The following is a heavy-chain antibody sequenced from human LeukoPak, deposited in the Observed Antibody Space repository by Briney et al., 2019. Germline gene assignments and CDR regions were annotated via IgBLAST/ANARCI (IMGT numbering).Heavy chain of an antibody. D-gene: IGHD6-13*01. CDR1: GYTLTELS. Sequence: ASVKVSCKVSGYTLTELSMHWVRQAPGKGLEWMGGFDPEDGETIYAQKFQGRVTMTEDTSTDTAYMELSSLRSEDTAMYYCATVYTGYSSSWYRTPEFDYWGQGTLVTVSS. J-gene: IGHJ4*02. CDR3: ATVYTGYSSSWYRTPEFDY. V-gene: IGHV1-24*01. CDR2: FDPEDGET.